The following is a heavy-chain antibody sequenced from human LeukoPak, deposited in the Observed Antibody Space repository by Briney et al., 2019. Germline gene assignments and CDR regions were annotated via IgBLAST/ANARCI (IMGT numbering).Heavy chain of an antibody. J-gene: IGHJ4*02. CDR1: GYTFTGHY. CDR3: ARGDIVVVPAALDY. D-gene: IGHD2-2*01. Sequence: ASVKVSCKASGYTFTGHYIYWARQAPGQGLEWMGWINAGNGNTKYSQEFQGRVTITRDTSASTAYMELSSLRSEDMAVYYCARGDIVVVPAALDYWGQGTLVTVSS. CDR2: INAGNGNT. V-gene: IGHV1-3*03.